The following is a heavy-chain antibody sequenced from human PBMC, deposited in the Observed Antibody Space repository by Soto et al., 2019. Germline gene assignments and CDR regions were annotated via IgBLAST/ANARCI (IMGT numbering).Heavy chain of an antibody. V-gene: IGHV1-18*01. CDR3: ARGGTPIDS. CDR1: GYTFTNFG. CDR2: TTAYSANT. J-gene: IGHJ4*02. D-gene: IGHD3-16*01. Sequence: QVQLVQSGAEVKKPGASGKVSCKASGYTFTNFGISGVRRAPGQGLEGMGWTTAYSANTNYAKKFPGRITMTTDTSTWTAYMEVRSLRFAATAGYYCARGGTPIDSWGQGTLVTVSS.